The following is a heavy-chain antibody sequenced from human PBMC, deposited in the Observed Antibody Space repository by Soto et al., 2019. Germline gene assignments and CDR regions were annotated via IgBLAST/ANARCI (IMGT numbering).Heavy chain of an antibody. CDR2: IYYRGST. CDR1: GGSISSGDYS. J-gene: IGHJ5*02. Sequence: SETLSLTCTVSGGSISSGDYSWTWIRQLPGKGLEWIGYIYYRGSTSYNPSLKSRLTISVDTSKNQFSLKLISVTAADTAVYSCARGQGYAMFDPWGQGTLVTVSS. V-gene: IGHV4-31*03. D-gene: IGHD2-2*01. CDR3: ARGQGYAMFDP.